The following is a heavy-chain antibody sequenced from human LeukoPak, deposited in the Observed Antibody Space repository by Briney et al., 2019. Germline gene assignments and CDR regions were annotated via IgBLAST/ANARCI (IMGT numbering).Heavy chain of an antibody. CDR3: ARGIRGYSYGYCFDY. Sequence: KTSETLSLTCTVSGGSISSYYWSWIRQPPGKGLEWIGYIYYSGSTNYNPSLKSRVTISVDTSKNQFSLKLSSVTAADTAVYYCARGIRGYSYGYCFDYWGQGTLVTVSS. D-gene: IGHD5-18*01. CDR1: GGSISSYY. V-gene: IGHV4-59*08. CDR2: IYYSGST. J-gene: IGHJ4*02.